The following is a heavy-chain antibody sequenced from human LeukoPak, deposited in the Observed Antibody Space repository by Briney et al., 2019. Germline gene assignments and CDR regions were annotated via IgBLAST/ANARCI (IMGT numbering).Heavy chain of an antibody. CDR1: GFTFSNYA. CDR2: ISGSGVST. CDR3: AKEEGQPRFFAAFDL. V-gene: IGHV3-23*01. Sequence: PGGSLRLSCAASGFTFSNYAMSWVRQAPGKGLEWVSDISGSGVSTYYADSVKGRFTISRDNSKNTPYPHMNRLRADDTAVYYCAKEEGQPRFFAAFDLWGQGTMVTVSS. D-gene: IGHD3-10*01. J-gene: IGHJ3*01.